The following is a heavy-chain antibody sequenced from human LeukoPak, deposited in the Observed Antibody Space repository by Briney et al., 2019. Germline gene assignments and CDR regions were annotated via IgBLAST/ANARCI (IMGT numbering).Heavy chain of an antibody. Sequence: GGSLRLSCAASRFTFSTYWMHWVRQAPGKGLVWVSRIKTDGSRTTYADSVKGRFTISRDNAKNTLYLQMNSLRAEDTAVYYCARRGALTGGFDIWGQGTVVTVSS. J-gene: IGHJ3*02. CDR1: RFTFSTYW. CDR3: ARRGALTGGFDI. D-gene: IGHD2-8*02. V-gene: IGHV3-74*01. CDR2: IKTDGSRT.